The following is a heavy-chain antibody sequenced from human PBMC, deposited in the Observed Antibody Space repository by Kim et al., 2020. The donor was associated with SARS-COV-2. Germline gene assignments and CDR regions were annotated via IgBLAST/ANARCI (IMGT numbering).Heavy chain of an antibody. J-gene: IGHJ3*02. CDR3: ARGLGIVGAKDAFDI. D-gene: IGHD1-26*01. V-gene: IGHV4-34*01. Sequence: PSLKSRVTISVDTSKNQFSLKLSSVTAADTAVYYCARGLGIVGAKDAFDIWGQGTMVTVSS.